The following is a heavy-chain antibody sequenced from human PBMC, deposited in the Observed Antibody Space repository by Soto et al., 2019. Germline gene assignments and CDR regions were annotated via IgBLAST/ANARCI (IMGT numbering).Heavy chain of an antibody. J-gene: IGHJ2*01. Sequence: SETLSLTCTVSGGSISSSSYYWGWIRQPPGKGLEWIGSIYYSGSTYYNPSLKSRVTISVDTSRNQFSLKLSSVTAADTAVYYCARVEYYDSSGYTDWYFDLWGRGTLVTVSS. CDR1: GGSISSSSYY. D-gene: IGHD3-22*01. CDR3: ARVEYYDSSGYTDWYFDL. V-gene: IGHV4-39*01. CDR2: IYYSGST.